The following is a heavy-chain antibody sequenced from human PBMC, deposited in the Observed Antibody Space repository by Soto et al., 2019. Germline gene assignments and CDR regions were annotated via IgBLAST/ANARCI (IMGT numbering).Heavy chain of an antibody. CDR1: GYTFTSYD. D-gene: IGHD3-9*01. V-gene: IGHV1-8*01. CDR3: ARGRVLRYFDWLSRDSNWFDP. J-gene: IGHJ5*02. CDR2: MNPNSGNT. Sequence: SSVKVSFKASGYTFTSYDINLLLHATVQLLEVMGWMNPNSGNTGYAQKFQGRVTMTRNTSISTAYMELSSLRSEDTAVYYCARGRVLRYFDWLSRDSNWFDPWGQGTLVTVSS.